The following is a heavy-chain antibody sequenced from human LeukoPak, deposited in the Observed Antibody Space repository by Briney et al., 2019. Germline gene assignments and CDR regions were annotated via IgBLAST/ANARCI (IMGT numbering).Heavy chain of an antibody. J-gene: IGHJ6*02. D-gene: IGHD2-8*01. CDR1: GDSVSSNSAA. CDR3: ARTNTPSHIRMGYYYYYGMDV. CDR2: TYYRSKWYN. Sequence: SQTLSLTCAISGDSVSSNSAAWNWIRQSPSRGLEWLGRTYYRSKWYNDYAVSVKSRITINPDTSKNQFSLQLNSVTPEDTAVYYCARTNTPSHIRMGYYYYYGMDVWGQGTTVTVSS. V-gene: IGHV6-1*01.